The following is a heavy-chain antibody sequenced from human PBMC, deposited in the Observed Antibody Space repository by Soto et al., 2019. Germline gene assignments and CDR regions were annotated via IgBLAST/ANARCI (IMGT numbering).Heavy chain of an antibody. CDR1: GGSFSGYY. V-gene: IGHV4-34*01. D-gene: IGHD3-3*02. J-gene: IGHJ6*02. CDR3: ARGRGYPIRPYYYYGMDV. Sequence: QVQLQQWGAGLLKPSETLSLTCAVYGGSFSGYYWSWIRQPPGKGLEWIGEINHSGSTNYNPSLKRRVTISVDTSKNQFSLKLSSVTAADTAVYYCARGRGYPIRPYYYYGMDVWGQGTTVTVSS. CDR2: INHSGST.